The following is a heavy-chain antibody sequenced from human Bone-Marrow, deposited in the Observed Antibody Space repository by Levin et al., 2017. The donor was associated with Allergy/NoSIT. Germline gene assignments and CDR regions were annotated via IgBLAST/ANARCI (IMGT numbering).Heavy chain of an antibody. Sequence: SVKVSCKASGDTFSSDTITWVRQAPGQGLEWMGRIIPLLGTTKYAHKFQGRVTVTADRSTTTAYIEVRSLTSEDTAVYYCARAKGYSNGPEVFGMDVWGQGTTVTVSS. CDR2: IIPLLGTT. D-gene: IGHD3-22*01. CDR1: GDTFSSDT. CDR3: ARAKGYSNGPEVFGMDV. J-gene: IGHJ6*02. V-gene: IGHV1-69*08.